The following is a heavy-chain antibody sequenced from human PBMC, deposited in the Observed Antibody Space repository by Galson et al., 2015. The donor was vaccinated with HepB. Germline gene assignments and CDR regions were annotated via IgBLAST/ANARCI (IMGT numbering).Heavy chain of an antibody. Sequence: SVKVSCKASGYTFTSYGISWVRQAPGRGLEWMGWISAYNGNTNYAQKLQGRVTMTTDTSTSTAYMELRSLRSDDTAVYYCARHSVGTLTTDYYYGMDVWGQGTTVTVSS. J-gene: IGHJ6*02. CDR1: GYTFTSYG. CDR3: ARHSVGTLTTDYYYGMDV. D-gene: IGHD4-17*01. V-gene: IGHV1-18*04. CDR2: ISAYNGNT.